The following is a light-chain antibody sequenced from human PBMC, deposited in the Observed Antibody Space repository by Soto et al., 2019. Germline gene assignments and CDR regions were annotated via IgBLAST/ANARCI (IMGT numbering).Light chain of an antibody. V-gene: IGKV3-20*01. J-gene: IGKJ5*01. Sequence: EIVMTQSPPTLSVSPGERVTLSRSARQSVNNNYLASNQQKPGQAPRLLIYGASNRATGIPDRFSGSGSETDFTLTISRLEPEDVAVYYCQQYGSSPAFGQGTRLDIK. CDR3: QQYGSSPA. CDR2: GAS. CDR1: QSVNNNY.